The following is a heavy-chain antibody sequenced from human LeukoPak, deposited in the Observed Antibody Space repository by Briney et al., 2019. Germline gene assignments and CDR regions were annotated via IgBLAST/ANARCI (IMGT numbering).Heavy chain of an antibody. Sequence: GGSLRLSCAASGFTFSSYAMSWVRQAPGKGLEWVSAISESGGSTYYADAVKGRFTISRDNSKNTLYLQMNSLRAEDTAVYYCAKGGDTYYYYYGMDVWGQGTTVTVSS. CDR3: AKGGDTYYYYYGMDV. J-gene: IGHJ6*02. V-gene: IGHV3-23*01. D-gene: IGHD5-18*01. CDR1: GFTFSSYA. CDR2: ISESGGST.